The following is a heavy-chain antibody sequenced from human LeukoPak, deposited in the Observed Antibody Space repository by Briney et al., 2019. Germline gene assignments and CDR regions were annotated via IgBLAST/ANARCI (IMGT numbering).Heavy chain of an antibody. J-gene: IGHJ4*02. Sequence: PSETLSLTCAVYGGSFSGYYWSWIRQPPGKGLEWIGEINHSGSTNYNPSLKSRVTISVETYKNQFSLKLSSVTAADTAVYYCARAVTTLGYGYWGQGTLVTVSS. V-gene: IGHV4-34*01. CDR1: GGSFSGYY. D-gene: IGHD4-17*01. CDR3: ARAVTTLGYGY. CDR2: INHSGST.